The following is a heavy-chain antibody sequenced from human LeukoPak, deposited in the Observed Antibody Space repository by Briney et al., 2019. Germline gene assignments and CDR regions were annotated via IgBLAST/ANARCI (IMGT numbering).Heavy chain of an antibody. CDR2: IKQDGSEK. CDR1: GFTFSSYW. Sequence: GGSLRLSCTVSGFTFSSYWMSWVRQAPGKGLEWVANIKQDGSEKYYVDSVKGRFTISRDNAKNSLYLQMSSLRAEDTAMYYCARKNGLDVWGQGTTVTVSS. CDR3: ARKNGLDV. J-gene: IGHJ6*02. V-gene: IGHV3-7*01.